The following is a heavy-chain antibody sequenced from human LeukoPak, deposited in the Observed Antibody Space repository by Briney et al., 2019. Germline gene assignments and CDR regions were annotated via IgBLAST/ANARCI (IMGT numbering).Heavy chain of an antibody. Sequence: PGGSLRLSCEASGFTFRSYGMHWVRQAPGKGLEWVAVISYDGNDRYYADSVKSRFTISRDNSKNTLYVQMDSLRAEDMAVYYCARDSSYGSNFDHFDYWGQGTLVTVSS. D-gene: IGHD4/OR15-4a*01. V-gene: IGHV3-30-3*01. J-gene: IGHJ4*02. CDR3: ARDSSYGSNFDHFDY. CDR2: ISYDGNDR. CDR1: GFTFRSYG.